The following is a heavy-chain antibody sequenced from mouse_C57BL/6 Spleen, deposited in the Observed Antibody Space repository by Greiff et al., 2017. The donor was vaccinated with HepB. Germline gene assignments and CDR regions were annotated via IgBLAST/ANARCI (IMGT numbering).Heavy chain of an antibody. D-gene: IGHD2-4*01. CDR1: GYTFTSYW. V-gene: IGHV1-69*01. J-gene: IGHJ2*01. Sequence: QVQLQQPGAELVMPGASVKLSCKASGYTFTSYWMHWVKQRPGQGLEWIGEIDPSDSYTNYNQKFKGKSTLTVDKSSSTAYMQLSSLTSEDSAVYYCAREGGLRHFDYWGQGTTLTVSS. CDR2: IDPSDSYT. CDR3: AREGGLRHFDY.